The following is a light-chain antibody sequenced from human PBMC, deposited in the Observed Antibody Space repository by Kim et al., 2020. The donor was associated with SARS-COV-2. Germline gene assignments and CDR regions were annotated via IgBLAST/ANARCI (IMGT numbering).Light chain of an antibody. CDR3: QQRSNWPPALT. CDR2: DAS. J-gene: IGKJ4*01. Sequence: PGERATLSCRASQSVSTYLAWYQQKPGQAPRLLIYDASNRATGIPDGFSGSGSGTDFTLTISSLESEDFAVYYCQQRSNWPPALTFGGGTKVDIK. CDR1: QSVSTY. V-gene: IGKV3-11*01.